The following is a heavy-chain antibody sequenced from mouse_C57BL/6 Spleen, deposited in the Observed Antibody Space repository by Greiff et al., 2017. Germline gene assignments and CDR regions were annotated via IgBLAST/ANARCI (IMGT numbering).Heavy chain of an antibody. CDR1: GFTFTDYY. J-gene: IGHJ4*01. D-gene: IGHD1-1*01. CDR3: ARYNYYGSSYGSYAMDY. CDR2: IRNKANGYTT. Sequence: EVKLVESGGGLVQPGGSLSLSCAASGFTFTDYYMSWVRQPPGKALEWLGFIRNKANGYTTEYSASVKGRFTISRDTSQSILYLQMNALRAEDSATYYCARYNYYGSSYGSYAMDYWGQGTSVTVSS. V-gene: IGHV7-3*01.